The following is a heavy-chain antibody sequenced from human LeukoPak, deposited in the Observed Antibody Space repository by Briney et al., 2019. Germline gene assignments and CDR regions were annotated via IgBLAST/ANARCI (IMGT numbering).Heavy chain of an antibody. CDR3: ARGSRRLASTHTDY. CDR1: GFTFSSYS. D-gene: IGHD2/OR15-2a*01. J-gene: IGHJ4*02. Sequence: GGSLRLSCAASGFTFSSYSMNWVRQAPGKGLEWVSSISSSSSYIYYADSVMGRFTISRDNAKNSLYLQMNSLRAEDTAVYYCARGSRRLASTHTDYWGQGTLVTVSS. CDR2: ISSSSSYI. V-gene: IGHV3-21*01.